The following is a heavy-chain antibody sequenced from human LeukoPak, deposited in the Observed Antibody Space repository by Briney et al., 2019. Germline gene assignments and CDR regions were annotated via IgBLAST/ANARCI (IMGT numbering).Heavy chain of an antibody. D-gene: IGHD3-22*01. CDR1: GFTFNNYA. Sequence: GGSLRLSCVASGFTFNNYAMSWVRQAPGRGLEWASSTAGSGISRDYADSVKGRFTISKDKSKNTLYLQMDNLRAEDTGVYFCARLPTFYYDSSGYHYDYWGQGTLVTVSS. J-gene: IGHJ4*02. CDR3: ARLPTFYYDSSGYHYDY. V-gene: IGHV3-23*01. CDR2: TAGSGISR.